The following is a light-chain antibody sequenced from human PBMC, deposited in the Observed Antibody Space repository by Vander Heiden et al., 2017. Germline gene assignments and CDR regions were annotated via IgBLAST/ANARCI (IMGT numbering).Light chain of an antibody. CDR3: SSYTDSSTGV. CDR2: EVR. CDR1: ITDAGNYDR. J-gene: IGLJ3*02. Sequence: SALTPPPPSSRTPGHSASISCSRTITDAGNYDRGSWFQQPPGTAPKLMIFEVRNRPSGVPDRFSGSKSANTASLTISGLQDEDEADYYCSSYTDSSTGVFGGGTKLTVL. V-gene: IGLV2-18*02.